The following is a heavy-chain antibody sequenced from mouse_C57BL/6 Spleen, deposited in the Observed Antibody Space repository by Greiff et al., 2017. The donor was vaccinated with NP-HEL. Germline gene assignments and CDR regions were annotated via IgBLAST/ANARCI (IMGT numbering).Heavy chain of an antibody. J-gene: IGHJ3*01. CDR2: ISDGGSYT. CDR1: GFTFSSYA. D-gene: IGHD3-3*01. V-gene: IGHV5-4*01. CDR3: ARGGDGFAY. Sequence: EVQVVESGGGLVKPGGSLKLSCAASGFTFSSYAMSWVRQTPEKRLEWVATISDGGSYTYYPDNVKGRFTISRDNAKHNLYLQMSHLKSEDTAMYYCARGGDGFAYWGQGTLVTVSA.